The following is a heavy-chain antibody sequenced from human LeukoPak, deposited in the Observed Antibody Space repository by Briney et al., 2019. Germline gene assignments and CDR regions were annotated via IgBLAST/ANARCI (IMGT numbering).Heavy chain of an antibody. CDR2: IYSDGST. D-gene: IGHD2-21*01. CDR1: GFTVSSNY. J-gene: IGHJ4*02. CDR3: ARWHGDKAIYNY. Sequence: GGSLRLSCAASGFTVSSNYMSWVRQAPGKGLEWVSVIYSDGSTYYADSVKGRLTISRDNSKNTLYLQMNSLRAEDTAMYYCARWHGDKAIYNYWGQGTLVTVSS. V-gene: IGHV3-66*01.